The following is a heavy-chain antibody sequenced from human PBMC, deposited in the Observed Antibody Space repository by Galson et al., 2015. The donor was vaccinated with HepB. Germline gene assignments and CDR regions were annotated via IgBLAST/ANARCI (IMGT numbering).Heavy chain of an antibody. J-gene: IGHJ4*02. CDR1: GGSISSSNYY. Sequence: LSLTCTVSGGSISSSNYYWGWIRQPPGKGLEWIGSIYYSGSTYYNPSLKSRVTMSVDSSKNQFSLKVSSVTAADTAVYYCARQWGATIDGSQMYYFDYWGQGTLVTVSS. CDR3: ARQWGATIDGSQMYYFDY. V-gene: IGHV4-39*01. D-gene: IGHD5-12*01. CDR2: IYYSGST.